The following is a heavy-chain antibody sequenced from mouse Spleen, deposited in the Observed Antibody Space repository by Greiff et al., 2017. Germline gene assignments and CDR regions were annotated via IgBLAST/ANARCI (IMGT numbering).Heavy chain of an antibody. CDR1: GYTFTSYW. V-gene: IGHV1-7*01. J-gene: IGHJ3*01. Sequence: QVQLQQSGAELAKPGASVKMSCKASGYTFTSYWMHWVKQRPGQGLEWIGYINPSTGYTEYNQKFKDKATLTADKSSSTAYMQLSSLTSEDSAVYYCASSPEAYWGQGTLVTVSA. CDR2: INPSTGYT. CDR3: ASSPEAY.